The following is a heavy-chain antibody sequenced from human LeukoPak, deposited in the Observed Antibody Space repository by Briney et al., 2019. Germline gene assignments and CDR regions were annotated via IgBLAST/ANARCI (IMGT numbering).Heavy chain of an antibody. Sequence: GGSLRLSCAASGFTFGNAWMSWVRQAPGKGLEWVGRIKSKTEGGTEDYAAPVKGRFTISRDDSKNTLYLQMNSLKTEDTAVYYCTTNITDYYDFWSGYYVFLHQWGQGTLVTVSS. CDR1: GFTFGNAW. V-gene: IGHV3-15*01. CDR3: TTNITDYYDFWSGYYVFLHQ. D-gene: IGHD3-3*01. J-gene: IGHJ4*02. CDR2: IKSKTEGGTE.